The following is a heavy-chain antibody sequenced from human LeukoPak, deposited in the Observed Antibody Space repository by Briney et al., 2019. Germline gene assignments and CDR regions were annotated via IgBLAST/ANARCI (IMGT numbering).Heavy chain of an antibody. Sequence: SETLSLTCTVSGGSISGYYWSWIRQPPGKGLEWVGYISYSGSTNYNPSLKSRVTISVVTSKNQFSLKLSSVTAADTAVYYCASAPRGSAAPGGGMDVWGQGTTVTVSS. D-gene: IGHD6-13*01. V-gene: IGHV4-59*01. CDR2: ISYSGST. CDR3: ASAPRGSAAPGGGMDV. J-gene: IGHJ6*02. CDR1: GGSISGYY.